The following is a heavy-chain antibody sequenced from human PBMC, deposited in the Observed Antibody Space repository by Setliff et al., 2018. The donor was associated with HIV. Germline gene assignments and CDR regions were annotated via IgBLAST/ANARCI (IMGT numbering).Heavy chain of an antibody. D-gene: IGHD2-15*01. CDR2: VHYTGNT. CDR1: GGSISSGSNY. Sequence: PSETLSLTCTVSGGSISSGSNYWGWIRQPPGKGLEWIGTVHYTGNTYHNPSLKSRVTISVEVSKNQISLKLTAVTAADSAVYYCAREADGIDFWGQGTLVTVSS. V-gene: IGHV4-39*02. CDR3: AREADGIDF. J-gene: IGHJ4*02.